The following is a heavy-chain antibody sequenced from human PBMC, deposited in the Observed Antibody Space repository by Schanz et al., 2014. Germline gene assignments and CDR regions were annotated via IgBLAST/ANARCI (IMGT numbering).Heavy chain of an antibody. CDR2: ISSKGDMT. Sequence: EVQLLESGGGLVQPGGSLRLSCAASGFSVGNKYMNWVRQAPGKGLEYVSSISSKGDMTFYGNSVKGRFTISRDNAKNSLFLQMNSLRAEDTAVYYCARDFLLEQLGYSHYYYAMDVWGQGTTVTVSS. J-gene: IGHJ6*02. D-gene: IGHD2-15*01. CDR3: ARDFLLEQLGYSHYYYAMDV. CDR1: GFSVGNKY. V-gene: IGHV3-64*01.